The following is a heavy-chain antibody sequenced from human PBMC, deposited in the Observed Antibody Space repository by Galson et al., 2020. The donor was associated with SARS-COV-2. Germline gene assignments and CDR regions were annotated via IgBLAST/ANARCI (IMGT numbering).Heavy chain of an antibody. Sequence: GGSLRLSCAASGFTSSSYWMHWVRQAPGKGLVWVSRIYREGSSTSYADSVKGRFTVSADNAKNTLYLQMNSLRAEDTAVYYCARGDMGNDYFDYWGQGTLVTVSS. J-gene: IGHJ4*02. CDR3: ARGDMGNDYFDY. CDR2: IYREGSST. V-gene: IGHV3-74*01. CDR1: GFTSSSYW. D-gene: IGHD7-27*01.